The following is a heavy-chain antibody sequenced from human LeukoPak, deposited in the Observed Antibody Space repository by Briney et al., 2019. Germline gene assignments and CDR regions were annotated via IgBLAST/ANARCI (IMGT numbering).Heavy chain of an antibody. V-gene: IGHV4-61*02. D-gene: IGHD7-27*01. CDR3: ASRKLGNDY. Sequence: SETLSLTCTVSGDSISNHTSYWTWIRQPAGMGPEWIGRIYASTSTSYNPSLKSRVTISVDTSKNQFSLNLSSVTAADTAVYYCASRKLGNDYWGQGTLVTVSS. J-gene: IGHJ4*02. CDR2: IYASTST. CDR1: GDSISNHTSY.